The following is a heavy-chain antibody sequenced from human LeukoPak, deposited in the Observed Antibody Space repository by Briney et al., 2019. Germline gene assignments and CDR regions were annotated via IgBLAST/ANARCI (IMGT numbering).Heavy chain of an antibody. CDR2: IYPGDPDT. CDR1: GYTFTSYW. D-gene: IGHD3-3*01. V-gene: IGHV5-51*01. J-gene: IGHJ4*02. CDR3: ATSNLTYDFWSGYYFDY. Sequence: GESLKISCMGSGYTFTSYWIGWVRQMPGKGLEWMGIIYPGDPDTRYRPSFQGQVTISADKSISTAYLQWSSLKASDTAMYYCATSNLTYDFWSGYYFDYWGQGTLVTVSS.